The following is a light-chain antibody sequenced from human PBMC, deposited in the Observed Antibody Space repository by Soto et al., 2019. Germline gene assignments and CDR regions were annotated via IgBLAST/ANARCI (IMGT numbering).Light chain of an antibody. CDR3: QQRSNWLSLT. Sequence: EIVLTQSPDTLSLSPGERATLSCRASQSVSSYLAWYQQKPGQAPRLLIYDASNRATGISARFSGSGSGTDFTLTISSLEPEDFAVYYCQQRSNWLSLTFGGGTKVEIK. CDR2: DAS. CDR1: QSVSSY. J-gene: IGKJ4*01. V-gene: IGKV3-11*01.